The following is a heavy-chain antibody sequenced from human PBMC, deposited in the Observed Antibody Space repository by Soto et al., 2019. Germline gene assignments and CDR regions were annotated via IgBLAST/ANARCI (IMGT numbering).Heavy chain of an antibody. Sequence: SETLSLTCAVYGGSFSGYYWSWIRQPPGKGLEWIGEINHSGSTNYNPSLKSRVTISVDTSKNQFSLKLSSVTAADTAVYYCARGLVVVVVAAPFFDYWGQGTLVTVSS. CDR3: ARGLVVVVVAAPFFDY. CDR2: INHSGST. J-gene: IGHJ4*02. D-gene: IGHD2-15*01. V-gene: IGHV4-34*01. CDR1: GGSFSGYY.